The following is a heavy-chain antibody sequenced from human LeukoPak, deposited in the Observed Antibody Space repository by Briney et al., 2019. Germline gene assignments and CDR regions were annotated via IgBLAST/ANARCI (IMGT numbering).Heavy chain of an antibody. V-gene: IGHV3-74*01. D-gene: IGHD2-2*01. CDR1: GFTFSNYW. CDR2: INSDGSNT. Sequence: SGGSLRLSCTASGFTFSNYWMHWVRQAPGKGLVWVSRINSDGSNTSYADFVKGRFTISRDNAKNTLYLQMNSLRAEDTAVYYCSYCSSTSCYAFWGQGTLVTVSS. CDR3: SYCSSTSCYAF. J-gene: IGHJ4*02.